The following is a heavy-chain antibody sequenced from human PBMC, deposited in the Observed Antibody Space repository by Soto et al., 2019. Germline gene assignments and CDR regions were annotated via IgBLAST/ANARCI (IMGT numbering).Heavy chain of an antibody. CDR3: ARERPDGARLDP. D-gene: IGHD6-6*01. CDR1: GGSISSGDYY. V-gene: IGHV4-30-4*01. J-gene: IGHJ5*02. Sequence: QVQLQESGPGLVKPSQTLSLTCTVSGGSISSGDYYWSWIRQPPGKGLEWIRYIYYSGSTFYNPSLKSRVTISVDTSKNQFSLKLSSVPAADTAVYYCARERPDGARLDPWGQGTLVTVSS. CDR2: IYYSGST.